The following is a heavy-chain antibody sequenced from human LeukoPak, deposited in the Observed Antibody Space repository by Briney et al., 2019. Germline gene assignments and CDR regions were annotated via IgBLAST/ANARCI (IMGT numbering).Heavy chain of an antibody. D-gene: IGHD5-18*01. CDR2: ISSSGSTI. CDR1: GSTFRSYE. CDR3: ARKGGYGLDFDY. V-gene: IGHV3-48*03. J-gene: IGHJ4*02. Sequence: GGPLKLSCAASGSTFRSYEMNWGRQAPGKGLEWVSYISSSGSTIYYAEFVKGRFTISRDNAKNSLYLQMNSLRAEDTAVYYCARKGGYGLDFDYWGQGALVTVSS.